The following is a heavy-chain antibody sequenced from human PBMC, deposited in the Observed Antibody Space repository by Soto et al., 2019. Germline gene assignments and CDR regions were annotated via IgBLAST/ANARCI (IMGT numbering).Heavy chain of an antibody. Sequence: GGSLRLSCAASGFTFSGSAMHWVRQASGKGLEWVGRIRTKANSYATAYAASVKGRFTISRDDSKNTAYLQMNSLKTEDTAVYYCTGINKGNDAFDIWGQGTMVTVSS. D-gene: IGHD2-15*01. V-gene: IGHV3-73*01. CDR1: GFTFSGSA. CDR3: TGINKGNDAFDI. J-gene: IGHJ3*02. CDR2: IRTKANSYAT.